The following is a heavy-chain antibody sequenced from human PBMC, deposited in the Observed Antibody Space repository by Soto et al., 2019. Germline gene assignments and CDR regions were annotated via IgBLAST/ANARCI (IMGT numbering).Heavy chain of an antibody. CDR2: VGDGGGRT. J-gene: IGHJ3*02. D-gene: IGHD6-13*01. CDR3: ARKGIGEGRNHDAFDI. V-gene: IGHV3-23*04. CDR1: GFTFSNYG. Sequence: EVQLVESGGGLVQPGVSLRLSCEASGFTFSNYGMSWVRQGPGKGLEWVSTVGDGGGRTYYADSVKGRFTISRDSSKNTLFLQMNGLRDDDTAIYYCARKGIGEGRNHDAFDIWGQGTMVIVS.